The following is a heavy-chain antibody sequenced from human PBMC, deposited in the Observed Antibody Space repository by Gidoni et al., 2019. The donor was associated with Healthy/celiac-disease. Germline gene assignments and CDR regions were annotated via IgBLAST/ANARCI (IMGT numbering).Heavy chain of an antibody. Sequence: QVQLVQSGAEVKNTPASVKVSCKASGHTFTTFYMHLVRQAPGQGLEWMGIINPSGGNTRYAQKFQDRVTMTRDTCTSTVYMELSSLRSEDTAVYYCATFPGIAVAAADGLDVWGQGTTVTVSS. J-gene: IGHJ6*02. D-gene: IGHD6-19*01. CDR2: INPSGGNT. V-gene: IGHV1-46*01. CDR3: ATFPGIAVAAADGLDV. CDR1: GHTFTTFY.